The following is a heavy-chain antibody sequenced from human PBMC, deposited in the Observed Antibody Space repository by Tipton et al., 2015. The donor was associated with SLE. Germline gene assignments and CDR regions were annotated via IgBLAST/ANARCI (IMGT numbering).Heavy chain of an antibody. J-gene: IGHJ3*02. V-gene: IGHV3-7*01. CDR2: IKQDGSAK. CDR1: GFTFNNYW. CDR3: ARGVAHYFDLGTFDI. Sequence: SLRLSCAASGFTFNNYWMTWVRQAPGKGLEWVANIKQDGSAKYYVDSVKGRFTTSRDNAKNSLYLQMNSLRAEDTAVYYCARGVAHYFDLGTFDIWGQGTVVTVSS. D-gene: IGHD3-22*01.